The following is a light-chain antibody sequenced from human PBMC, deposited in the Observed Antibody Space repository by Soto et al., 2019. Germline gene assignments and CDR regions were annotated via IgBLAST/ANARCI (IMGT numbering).Light chain of an antibody. CDR2: GAS. CDR1: QIVSSTY. V-gene: IGKV3-20*01. Sequence: EIVLTQSPGTLSLSPGERATLSCRASQIVSSTYLAWFQQKPGQAPRLLIYGASTRATGIPDRFSGSGSGTDFPLTISGLEPEDFALYYCQQYGVTPPNAFGGGTKV. CDR3: QQYGVTPPNA. J-gene: IGKJ4*01.